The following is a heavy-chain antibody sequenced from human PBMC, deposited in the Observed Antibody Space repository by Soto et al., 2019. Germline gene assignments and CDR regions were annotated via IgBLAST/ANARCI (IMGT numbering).Heavy chain of an antibody. CDR1: GGTFSSYA. CDR2: IIPIFGAA. J-gene: IGHJ3*02. D-gene: IGHD5-12*01. Sequence: SVKVSCKASGGTFSSYAISWVRQAPGQGLEWMGGIIPIFGAANYAQKFQGRVTITADESTSTAYMELSSLRSEDTAVYYCARDNRLRLHAFDIWGQGTMVTVSS. V-gene: IGHV1-69*13. CDR3: ARDNRLRLHAFDI.